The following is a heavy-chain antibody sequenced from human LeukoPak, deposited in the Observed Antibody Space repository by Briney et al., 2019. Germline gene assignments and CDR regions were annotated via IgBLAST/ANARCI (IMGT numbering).Heavy chain of an antibody. V-gene: IGHV4-59*01. Sequence: SETLSLTCTVSGGSISSYYWSWIRQPPGKGLEWIGYIYYSGSTNYNPSLKSRVTISVDTSKNQFSLKLSSVTAADTAVYYCARGTAMVKPHPFDYWGQGTLVTVSS. CDR1: GGSISSYY. CDR2: IYYSGST. CDR3: ARGTAMVKPHPFDY. D-gene: IGHD5-18*01. J-gene: IGHJ4*02.